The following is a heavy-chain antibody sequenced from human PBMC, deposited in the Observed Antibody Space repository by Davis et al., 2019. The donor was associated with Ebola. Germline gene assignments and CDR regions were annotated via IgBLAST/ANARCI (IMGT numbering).Heavy chain of an antibody. CDR2: ISSTGSYI. Sequence: GESLKISCAGFAFILNDYCMNWVRQAPGKGLEWVASISSTGSYIYYADSMKGRFIISRDNAKNSLYLQINSLRAEDAGVYYCAKEGYSYGWVDYWGQGTLVTVSS. CDR1: AFILNDYC. J-gene: IGHJ4*02. V-gene: IGHV3-21*01. CDR3: AKEGYSYGWVDY. D-gene: IGHD5-18*01.